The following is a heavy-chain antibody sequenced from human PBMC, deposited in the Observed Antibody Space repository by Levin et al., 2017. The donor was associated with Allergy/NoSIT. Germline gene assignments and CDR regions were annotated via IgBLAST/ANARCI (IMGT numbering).Heavy chain of an antibody. CDR2: IRSKANSYAT. Sequence: GESLKISCAASGFTFSGSAMHWVRQASGKGLEWVGRIRSKANSYATAYAASVKGRFTISRDDSKNTAYLQMNSLKTEDTAVYYCTRQGPYSSSWPNAFDIWGQGTMVTVSS. CDR1: GFTFSGSA. D-gene: IGHD6-13*01. V-gene: IGHV3-73*01. J-gene: IGHJ3*02. CDR3: TRQGPYSSSWPNAFDI.